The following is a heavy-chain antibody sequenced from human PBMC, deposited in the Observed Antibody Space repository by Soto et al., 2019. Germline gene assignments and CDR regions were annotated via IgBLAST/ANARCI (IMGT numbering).Heavy chain of an antibody. J-gene: IGHJ4*02. V-gene: IGHV3-33*01. CDR3: ARDPNCSSTSCQIGFNY. D-gene: IGHD2-2*01. CDR1: EFTFSSYG. Sequence: PGGSLRLSCAASEFTFSSYGMHWVRQAPGKGLEWVAVIWYDGSNKYYADSVKGRFTISRDNSKNTLYLQMNSLRAEDTAVYYCARDPNCSSTSCQIGFNYWGQGTLVTVSS. CDR2: IWYDGSNK.